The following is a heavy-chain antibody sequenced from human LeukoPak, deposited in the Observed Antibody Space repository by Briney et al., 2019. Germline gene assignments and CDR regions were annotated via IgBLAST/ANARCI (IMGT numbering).Heavy chain of an antibody. CDR2: INPNSGGT. V-gene: IGHV1-2*04. D-gene: IGHD2-2*01. J-gene: IGHJ6*02. CDR3: ARGGIVVVLAAIDYYYYGMDV. Sequence: ASVKVSCKASGYTFTGYYMHWVRQAPGQGLEWMGWINPNSGGTNYAQKFQGWVTMTRDTSISTAYMELSRLRSDDTAVYYCARGGIVVVLAAIDYYYYGMDVWGQGTTVTVSS. CDR1: GYTFTGYY.